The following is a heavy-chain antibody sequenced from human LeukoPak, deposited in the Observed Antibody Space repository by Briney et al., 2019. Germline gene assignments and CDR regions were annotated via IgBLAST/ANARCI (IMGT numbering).Heavy chain of an antibody. CDR2: INPNSGGT. J-gene: IGHJ4*02. Sequence: ASVKVSCKASGYTFTSYYMHWVRQAPGQGLEWMGRINPNSGGTNYAQKFQGRVTMTRDTSISTAYMELSRLRSDDTAVYYCARVVSSGWYYFDYWGQGTLVTVSS. D-gene: IGHD6-19*01. CDR1: GYTFTSYY. CDR3: ARVVSSGWYYFDY. V-gene: IGHV1-2*06.